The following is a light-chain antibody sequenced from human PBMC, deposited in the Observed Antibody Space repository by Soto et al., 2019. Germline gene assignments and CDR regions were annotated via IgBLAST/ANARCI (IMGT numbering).Light chain of an antibody. J-gene: IGKJ3*01. CDR2: DAS. CDR3: QLYNRYSRT. V-gene: IGKV1-5*01. Sequence: DIQMTQSPSTLSASVGDRVTITCRASQSITNWLAWYQQKPGKAPKLLTYDASSLKSGVPSRFSGSGSGTEFTLTISSLQPDDFATYYCQLYNRYSRTFGPGTKVDIK. CDR1: QSITNW.